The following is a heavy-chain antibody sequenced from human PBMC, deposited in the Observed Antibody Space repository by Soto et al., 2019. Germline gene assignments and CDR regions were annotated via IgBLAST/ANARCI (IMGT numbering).Heavy chain of an antibody. CDR3: ARGSPHYSPYFDY. D-gene: IGHD2-21*01. V-gene: IGHV4-30-2*01. Sequence: SEALSLTCACSGGSITSVGYSWSWIRQAPGKGLERLGYIYQSGSAYYNPPLKSRVTISIDKSKNQFSLKLISVTAADTAVYSCARGSPHYSPYFDYWGQGTLVTVSS. CDR1: GGSITSVGYS. CDR2: IYQSGSA. J-gene: IGHJ4*02.